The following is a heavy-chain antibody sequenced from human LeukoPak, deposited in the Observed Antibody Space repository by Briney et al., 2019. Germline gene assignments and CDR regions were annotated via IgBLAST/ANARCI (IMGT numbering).Heavy chain of an antibody. CDR1: GFTFSSYD. D-gene: IGHD3-22*01. V-gene: IGHV3-13*01. CDR2: IGTAGDT. J-gene: IGHJ3*02. Sequence: GGSLRLSCAASGFTFSSYDMHWVRQATGKGLEWVSAIGTAGDTYYPGSVKGRFTISRENAKNSLYLQMNSLRAGDTAVYYCARSADYYYDSRGELALDIWGQGTMVTVSS. CDR3: ARSADYYYDSRGELALDI.